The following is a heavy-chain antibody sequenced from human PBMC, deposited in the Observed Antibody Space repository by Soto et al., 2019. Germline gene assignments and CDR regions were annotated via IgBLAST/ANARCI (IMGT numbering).Heavy chain of an antibody. CDR3: AREDGDSSSWYVIGY. Sequence: GESLKISCKGSGYSFTSYWISWVRQMPGKGLEWMGRIDPSDSYTNYSPSFQGHVTISADKSISTAYLQWSSLKASDTAMYYCAREDGDSSSWYVIGYWGQGTLVTVSS. CDR1: GYSFTSYW. J-gene: IGHJ4*02. CDR2: IDPSDSYT. V-gene: IGHV5-10-1*01. D-gene: IGHD6-13*01.